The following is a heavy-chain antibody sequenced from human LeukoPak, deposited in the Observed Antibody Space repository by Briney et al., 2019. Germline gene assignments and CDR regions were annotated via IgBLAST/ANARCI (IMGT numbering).Heavy chain of an antibody. Sequence: SETLSLTCAVYGGSFSGYCWSWIRQPPGKGLEWIGEINHSGSTNYNPSLKSRVTISVDTSKNQFSLKLSSVTAADTAVYYCAGGTYYYGSGTWGQGTLVTVSS. V-gene: IGHV4-34*01. D-gene: IGHD3-10*01. CDR1: GGSFSGYC. CDR2: INHSGST. CDR3: AGGTYYYGSGT. J-gene: IGHJ5*02.